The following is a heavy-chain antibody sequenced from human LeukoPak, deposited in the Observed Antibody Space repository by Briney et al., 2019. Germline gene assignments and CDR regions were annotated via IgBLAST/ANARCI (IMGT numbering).Heavy chain of an antibody. CDR1: GXTFAXXX. V-gene: IGHV1-8*01. D-gene: IGHD3-10*01. CDR3: ARGPFVVRGVIHFDY. CDR2: XNPNSGNT. Sequence: GXTFAXXXXNWXXQASGQGXXGMGWXNPNSGNTGYAQHFQGRVPLPRNTSISTAYMELSSLRSEDTAVYYCARGPFVVRGVIHFDYWGQGTLVTVSS. J-gene: IGHJ4*02.